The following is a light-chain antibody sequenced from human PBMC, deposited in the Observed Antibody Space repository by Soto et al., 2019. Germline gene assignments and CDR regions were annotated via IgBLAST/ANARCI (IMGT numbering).Light chain of an antibody. Sequence: DIVMTQSPLSLPVTPGEPASMGFRSSESLLHSNGYNYLDWYLQKPGQSPQLLIYLGSNRSSGVPDRFSGSGSGTDFTLKISRVEAEDVGVYYCMQGLQTLRTFGQGTKVDI. J-gene: IGKJ1*01. CDR1: ESLLHSNGYNY. CDR3: MQGLQTLRT. V-gene: IGKV2-28*01. CDR2: LGS.